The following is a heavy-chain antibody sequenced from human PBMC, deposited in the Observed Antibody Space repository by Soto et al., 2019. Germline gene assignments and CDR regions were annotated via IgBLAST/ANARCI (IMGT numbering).Heavy chain of an antibody. CDR2: ISSSSSTI. CDR3: ARYGGYCTSTNCYNYGMDV. Sequence: GGTLRLSCAASRFTYSSYDMNWVRQAPGKGLEWGSYISSSSSTIYYADSVKGRFTISRDNAKNSLYLQMNSLRDEDTAVYYCARYGGYCTSTNCYNYGMDVWGQGTTVTVSS. D-gene: IGHD2-2*02. J-gene: IGHJ6*02. V-gene: IGHV3-48*02. CDR1: RFTYSSYD.